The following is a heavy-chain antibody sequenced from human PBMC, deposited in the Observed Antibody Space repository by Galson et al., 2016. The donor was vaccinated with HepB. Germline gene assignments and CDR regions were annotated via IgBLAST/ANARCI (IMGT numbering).Heavy chain of an antibody. V-gene: IGHV6-1*01. CDR2: TYYRSKWYT. CDR1: GDSVSSNSAA. Sequence: CAIPGDSVSSNSAAWNWIRQSPSRGLEWLGGTYYRSKWYTDYAASVNSRITINPDTSKNQFSLQLNFVTPEDAAVYYCSYGFDIWGQGTMVTVSS. CDR3: SYGFDI. J-gene: IGHJ3*02. D-gene: IGHD3-10*01.